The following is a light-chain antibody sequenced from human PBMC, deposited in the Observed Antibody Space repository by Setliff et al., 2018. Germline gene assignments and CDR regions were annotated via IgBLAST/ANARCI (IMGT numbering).Light chain of an antibody. J-gene: IGLJ2*01. CDR1: SGSIASNY. CDR2: EDN. CDR3: QSYDSSNHVV. V-gene: IGLV6-57*01. Sequence: NFMLTQPHSVSESPGKTVTISCTCSSGSIASNYVQWYQQRPGSSPTTAIYEDNQRPSGVPDRFSGSIDSSSNSASLTISGLKTEDEADYYCQSYDSSNHVVFGGGTQLTVL.